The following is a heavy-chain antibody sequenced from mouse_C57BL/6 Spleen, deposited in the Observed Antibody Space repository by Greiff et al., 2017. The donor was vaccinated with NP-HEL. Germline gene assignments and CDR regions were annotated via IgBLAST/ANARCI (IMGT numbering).Heavy chain of an antibody. CDR3: ARGDYDAGELAY. CDR1: GFTFSDYY. J-gene: IGHJ3*01. V-gene: IGHV5-16*01. D-gene: IGHD2-4*01. Sequence: EVKVVESEGGLVQPGSSMKLSCTASGFTFSDYYMAWVRQVPEKGLEWVANINYDGSSTYYLDSLKSRFIISRDNAKNILYLQMSSLKSEDTATYYCARGDYDAGELAYWGQGTLVTVSA. CDR2: INYDGSST.